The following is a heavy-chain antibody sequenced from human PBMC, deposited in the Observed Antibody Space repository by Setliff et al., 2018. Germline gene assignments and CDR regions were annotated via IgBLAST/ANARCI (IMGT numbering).Heavy chain of an antibody. CDR1: GGSFSGYY. D-gene: IGHD3-10*01. Sequence: SETLSLTCAVYGGSFSGYYWSWIRQPPGKGLEWIGEINHSGSTNYNPSLKSRVTISLDTSNNQFSLKLSSVTAAETAMYYCARSGDYGSGRLSPWGQGTLVTVSS. V-gene: IGHV4-34*01. J-gene: IGHJ5*02. CDR2: INHSGST. CDR3: ARSGDYGSGRLSP.